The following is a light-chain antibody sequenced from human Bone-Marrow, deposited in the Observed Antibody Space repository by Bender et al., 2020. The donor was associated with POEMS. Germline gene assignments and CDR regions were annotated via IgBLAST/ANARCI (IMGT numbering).Light chain of an antibody. CDR3: AAWEDSLNGWV. CDR1: SSDVGGNDY. V-gene: IGLV2-14*03. CDR2: DVS. Sequence: SALTQPASVSGSPGQSITISCTGTSSDVGGNDYVSWYQQHPGKAPKLMIYDVSSRPSGVPDRFSGSKSGTSASLAISGLQSEDEADYYCAAWEDSLNGWVFGGGTKLTVL. J-gene: IGLJ3*02.